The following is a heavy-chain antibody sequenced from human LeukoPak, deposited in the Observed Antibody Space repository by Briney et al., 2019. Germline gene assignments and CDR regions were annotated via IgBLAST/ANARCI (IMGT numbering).Heavy chain of an antibody. J-gene: IGHJ4*02. V-gene: IGHV3-73*01. CDR3: TRLGAVEMATISGY. D-gene: IGHD5-24*01. CDR1: GFTFSGSA. CDR2: IKSKAKSYAT. Sequence: PGGSLRLSCSASGFTFSGSAMQWVRQASGKGREWVGRIKSKAKSYATAYAAWVNGSVTIARDDSKNTAYLQMNSLKTEDTAVYYCTRLGAVEMATISGYWGQGTLVTVSS.